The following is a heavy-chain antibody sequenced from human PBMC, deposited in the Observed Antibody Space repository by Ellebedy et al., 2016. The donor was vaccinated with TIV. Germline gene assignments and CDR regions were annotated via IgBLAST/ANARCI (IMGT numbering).Heavy chain of an antibody. CDR1: GGSISSGGYY. CDR2: IYYSGST. V-gene: IGHV4-31*03. J-gene: IGHJ4*02. CDR3: ARDRSGWYHFDY. D-gene: IGHD6-19*01. Sequence: SETLSLXCTVSGGSISSGGYYWSWLRQHPGKGLEWIGYIYYSGSTYYNPSLKSRVTISVDTSKNQFSLKLSSVTAADTAVYYCARDRSGWYHFDYWGQGTLVTVSS.